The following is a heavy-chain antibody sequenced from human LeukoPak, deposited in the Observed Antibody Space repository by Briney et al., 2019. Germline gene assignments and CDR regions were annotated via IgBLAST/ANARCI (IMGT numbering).Heavy chain of an antibody. J-gene: IGHJ4*02. D-gene: IGHD1-20*01. Sequence: ASVKVSCKASGYTFTGYYIQWVRQAPGQGLAWMGWINPHSSGTKYAQKFQGRVTMTRDTSTSTAYMELSSLRSDDTAVYYCARGESITGTYFFDYWGQGTLVTVSS. CDR1: GYTFTGYY. V-gene: IGHV1-2*02. CDR3: ARGESITGTYFFDY. CDR2: INPHSSGT.